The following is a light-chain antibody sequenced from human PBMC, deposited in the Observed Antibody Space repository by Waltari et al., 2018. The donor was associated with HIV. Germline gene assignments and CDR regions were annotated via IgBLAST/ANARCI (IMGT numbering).Light chain of an antibody. Sequence: QSALTQPASVSGSPGQSITIPCTGTSSDVGAYNYVSWFQLHPGKAPKLMIYDVSNRRSGVADRFSGSKSANTASLAISWRQAEDEAHDYCSSYTSGSTVVFGGGTKLTVL. V-gene: IGLV2-14*03. CDR1: SSDVGAYNY. CDR2: DVS. CDR3: SSYTSGSTVV. J-gene: IGLJ2*01.